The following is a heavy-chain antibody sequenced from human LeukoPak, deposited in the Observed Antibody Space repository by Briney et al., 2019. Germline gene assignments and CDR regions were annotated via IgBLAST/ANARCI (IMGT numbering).Heavy chain of an antibody. CDR3: AKVSSPSYYDSSGYYPAFDI. V-gene: IGHV3-23*01. J-gene: IGHJ3*02. Sequence: GGSLRLSCAASGFTFSSYAMSWVRQAPGKGLEWVSAISGSGGGTYYADSVKGRFTISRDNSKNTLYLQMNSLRAEDTAVYYCAKVSSPSYYDSSGYYPAFDIWGQGTMVTVSS. CDR2: ISGSGGGT. CDR1: GFTFSSYA. D-gene: IGHD3-22*01.